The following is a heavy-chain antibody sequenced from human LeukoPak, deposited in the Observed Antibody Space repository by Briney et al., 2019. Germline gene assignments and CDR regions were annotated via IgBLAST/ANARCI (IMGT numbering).Heavy chain of an antibody. Sequence: GGSLRLSCAASGFTFSNYWMHWVRQAPGKGLVWVSRINSDGSSTSYADSVKGRFTISSDNAKNTLYLQMNSLRAEDTAIYYCARDYCSSTSCYLAGVDYWGQGTLVTVSS. V-gene: IGHV3-74*01. CDR2: INSDGSST. J-gene: IGHJ4*02. CDR3: ARDYCSSTSCYLAGVDY. D-gene: IGHD2-2*01. CDR1: GFTFSNYW.